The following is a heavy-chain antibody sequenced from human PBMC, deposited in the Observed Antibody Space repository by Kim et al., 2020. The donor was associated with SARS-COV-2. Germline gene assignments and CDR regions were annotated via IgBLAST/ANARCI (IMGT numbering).Heavy chain of an antibody. D-gene: IGHD1-26*01. Sequence: SETLSLTCTVSGGSISSYYWSWIRQPPGKGLEWIGYIYYSGSADYNPSLKSRVTISVDTSRNQFSLRLSSVTAADTAVYYFARSPRYYISALDWCQGTL. CDR2: IYYSGSA. V-gene: IGHV4-59*01. CDR3: ARSPRYYISALD. CDR1: GGSISSYY. J-gene: IGHJ4*02.